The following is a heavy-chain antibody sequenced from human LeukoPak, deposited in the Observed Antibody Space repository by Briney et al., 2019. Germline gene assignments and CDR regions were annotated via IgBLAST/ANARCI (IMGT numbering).Heavy chain of an antibody. CDR3: ARDGGYCSSTSCSEYFDY. Sequence: ASVKVSCKASGYTVTGYYMHWVRQAPGQGLEWMGWLNPNSGGTNYAQKFQGWVTMTRDTSISTAYMELSRLRSDDTAVYYCARDGGYCSSTSCSEYFDYWGQGTLVTVSS. V-gene: IGHV1-2*04. D-gene: IGHD2-2*01. CDR2: LNPNSGGT. J-gene: IGHJ4*02. CDR1: GYTVTGYY.